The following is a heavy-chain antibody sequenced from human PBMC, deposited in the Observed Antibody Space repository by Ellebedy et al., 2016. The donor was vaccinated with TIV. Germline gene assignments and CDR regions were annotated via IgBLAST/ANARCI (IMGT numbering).Heavy chain of an antibody. Sequence: GGSLRLXXGASGFTFSSYSMNWVRQAPGKGLEWVSYISSSSSTIYYADSVKGRFTISRDNAKNSLYLQMNSLRAEDTAVYYCARDRRSGSYYSPYWYFDLWGRGTLVTVSS. J-gene: IGHJ2*01. V-gene: IGHV3-48*04. CDR2: ISSSSSTI. CDR3: ARDRRSGSYYSPYWYFDL. CDR1: GFTFSSYS. D-gene: IGHD3-10*01.